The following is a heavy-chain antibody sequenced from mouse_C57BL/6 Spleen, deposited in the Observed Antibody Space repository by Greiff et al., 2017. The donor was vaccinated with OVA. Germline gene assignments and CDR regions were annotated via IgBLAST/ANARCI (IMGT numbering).Heavy chain of an antibody. CDR3: ARFRDGSSSDWYFDV. CDR2: INPSSGYT. Sequence: VHLVESGAELAKPGASVKLSCKASGYTFTSYWMHWVKQRPGQGLEWIGYINPSSGYTKYNQKFKDKATLTADKSSSTAYMQLSSLTYEDSAVYYCARFRDGSSSDWYFDVWGTGTTVTVSS. CDR1: GYTFTSYW. V-gene: IGHV1-7*01. D-gene: IGHD1-1*01. J-gene: IGHJ1*03.